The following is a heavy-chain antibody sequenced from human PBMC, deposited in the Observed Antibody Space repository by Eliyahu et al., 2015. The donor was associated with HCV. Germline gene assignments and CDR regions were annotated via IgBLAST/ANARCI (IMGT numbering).Heavy chain of an antibody. CDR1: GGPISPYS. J-gene: IGHJ5*02. CDR2: IHYSGST. D-gene: IGHD6-19*01. CDR3: ASGGGGIAVAGTGGWFDP. Sequence: QVQLQESGPGLVKPSETLXLPCPVSGGPISPYSWSWXRXPPGKGLEWIAYIHYSGSTNYNPSLKGRVTISLDTSKNQFSLKLTSVTAADTAVYYCASGGGGIAVAGTGGWFDPWGQGTLVTVSS. V-gene: IGHV4-59*01.